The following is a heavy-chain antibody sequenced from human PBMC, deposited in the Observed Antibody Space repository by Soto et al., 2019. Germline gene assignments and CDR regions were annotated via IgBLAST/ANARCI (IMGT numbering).Heavy chain of an antibody. Sequence: QVQLVESGGGVVQPGRSLRLSCAASGFTFSSYGMHWVRQAPGKGLEWVAVISYDGSNKYYADSVKGRFTISRDNSKNTLYLQMNSLRAEDTAVYYCAKDWGGSDRFDYWGQGTLVTVSS. CDR1: GFTFSSYG. J-gene: IGHJ4*02. CDR2: ISYDGSNK. CDR3: AKDWGGSDRFDY. V-gene: IGHV3-30*18. D-gene: IGHD1-26*01.